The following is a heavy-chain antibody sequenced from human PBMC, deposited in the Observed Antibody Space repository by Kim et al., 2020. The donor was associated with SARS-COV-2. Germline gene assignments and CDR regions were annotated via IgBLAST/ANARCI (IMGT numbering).Heavy chain of an antibody. J-gene: IGHJ5*02. D-gene: IGHD6-13*01. V-gene: IGHV1-8*01. Sequence: QEFQGRVTMTRNTSISTAYMELSSLRSEDTAVYYCARAGRSSSWYNWFDPWGQGTLVTVSS. CDR3: ARAGRSSSWYNWFDP.